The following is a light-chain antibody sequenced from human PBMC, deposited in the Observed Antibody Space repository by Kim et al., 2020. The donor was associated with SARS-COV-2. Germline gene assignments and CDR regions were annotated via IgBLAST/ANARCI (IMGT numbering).Light chain of an antibody. V-gene: IGLV1-44*01. J-gene: IGLJ3*02. CDR2: SNN. CDR3: AAWDDSLNAWV. Sequence: QSVLTQPPSASGTPGQRVTISCSGSSSNIGSNTVNWYQQLPGTAPKLHIYSNNQRPSGVPDRFSGSKSGTSASLAISGLQSEDEADYYCAAWDDSLNAWVLGRGPQLTVL. CDR1: SSNIGSNT.